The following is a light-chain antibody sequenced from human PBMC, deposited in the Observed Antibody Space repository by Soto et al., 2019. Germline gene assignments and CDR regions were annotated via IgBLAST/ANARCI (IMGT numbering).Light chain of an antibody. J-gene: IGKJ1*01. CDR2: GAS. V-gene: IGKV3-15*01. Sequence: VXXXXPXXXSXSPGERGTLSCRASQSVSSNLAWYQQKPGQAPRLLIYGASTRATGIPARFSGSRSGTEFTLTISSLQSEDFAVYYCQQYNNWPWTFGQGTKVEIK. CDR1: QSVSSN. CDR3: QQYNNWPWT.